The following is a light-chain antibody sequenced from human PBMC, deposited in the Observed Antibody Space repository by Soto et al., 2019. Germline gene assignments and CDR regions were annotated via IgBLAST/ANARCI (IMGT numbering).Light chain of an antibody. V-gene: IGKV1-5*03. J-gene: IGKJ1*01. CDR3: QQYDTYTT. CDR1: QSISSW. CDR2: KAS. Sequence: DIQMTQSPSTLSASVGDRVTITCRASQSISSWLAWYQQKPGKAPKLLIYKASNLENGVPSRFSGSGSGTEFTLTISSLQPDDFAIYYCQQYDTYTTFGQGTKVEI.